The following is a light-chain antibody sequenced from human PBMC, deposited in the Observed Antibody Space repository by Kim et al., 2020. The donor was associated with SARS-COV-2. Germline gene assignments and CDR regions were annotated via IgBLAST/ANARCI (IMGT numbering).Light chain of an antibody. V-gene: IGKV2-28*01. CDR3: MQALQTPT. J-gene: IGKJ2*01. Sequence: EEPASISCRSSQSLLHSNEHNYLDWYLQKPGQSPQLLIDLGTNRASGVPDRFSGSGSGTEFTLKISRVEADDVGVYYCMQALQTPTFGQGPKLEI. CDR1: QSLLHSNEHNY. CDR2: LGT.